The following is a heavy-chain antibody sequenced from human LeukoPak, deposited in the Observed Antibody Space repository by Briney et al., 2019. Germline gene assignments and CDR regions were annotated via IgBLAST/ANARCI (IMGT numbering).Heavy chain of an antibody. D-gene: IGHD1-26*01. CDR3: ARADIVGATTSCYYMDV. V-gene: IGHV4-59*01. CDR2: IYYSGSA. CDR1: GGSISSSY. Sequence: PSETLSLTCTVSGGSISSSYWSWIRQPPGKGLEWIGYIYYSGSANYNPSLKSRVTISVDTSKNQFSLKLSSVTAADTAVYYCARADIVGATTSCYYMDVWGKGTTVTASS. J-gene: IGHJ6*03.